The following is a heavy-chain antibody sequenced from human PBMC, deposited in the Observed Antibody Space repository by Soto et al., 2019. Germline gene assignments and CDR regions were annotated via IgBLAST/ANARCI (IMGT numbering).Heavy chain of an antibody. CDR2: MSGCGGST. V-gene: IGHV3-23*01. CDR3: GKEPNDDCWSGYRYFAF. J-gene: IGHJ4*02. CDR1: GFTFSNYA. Sequence: DVQLLESGGGLVQPGGSLRLSCTASGFTFSNYAMSWVRQAPGKGLEWVASMSGCGGSTYYADSVKGRFTISRDNSKQPIELKMSSLTAEDSACYYCGKEPNDDCWSGYRYFAFWGEGSLVTASS. D-gene: IGHD3-3*01.